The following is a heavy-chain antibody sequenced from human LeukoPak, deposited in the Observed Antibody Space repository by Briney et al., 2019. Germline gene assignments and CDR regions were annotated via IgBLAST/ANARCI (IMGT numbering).Heavy chain of an antibody. J-gene: IGHJ4*02. CDR3: GTGPRNDGEDD. V-gene: IGHV3-74*01. CDR2: INTDGSST. D-gene: IGHD1-1*01. Sequence: GGSLRLSCAASGFTFSSYWMHWVRQAPGKGLVWVSRINTDGSSTNYADSVKGRFTISRDNAKNTLYLQMNSLRAEDSAVYYCGTGPRNDGEDDWGQGTLVTVPS. CDR1: GFTFSSYW.